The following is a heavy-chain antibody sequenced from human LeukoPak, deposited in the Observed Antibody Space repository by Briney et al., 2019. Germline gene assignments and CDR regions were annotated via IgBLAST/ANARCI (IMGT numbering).Heavy chain of an antibody. CDR1: GFTFSSYA. Sequence: GGSLRLSCAASGFTFSSYAMHWVRQAPGKGLEWVAVISYDGSNKYYADSVKGRFTISRDNSKNTLYLQMNSLRGEDTAVYYCAELDAFDIWGQGTMVAVSS. CDR3: AELDAFDI. CDR2: ISYDGSNK. V-gene: IGHV3-30*04. D-gene: IGHD1-26*01. J-gene: IGHJ3*02.